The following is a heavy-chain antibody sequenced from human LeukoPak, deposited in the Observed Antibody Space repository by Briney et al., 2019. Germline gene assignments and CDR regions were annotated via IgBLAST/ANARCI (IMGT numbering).Heavy chain of an antibody. V-gene: IGHV1-2*02. CDR1: GGTFSSYA. CDR3: ARDTRVYGSGSYYY. D-gene: IGHD3-10*01. Sequence: ASVKVSCKASGGTFSSYAISWVRQAPGQGLEWMGWINPNSGGTNYAQKFQGRVTMTRDTSISTAYMELSRLRSDDTAVYYCARDTRVYGSGSYYYWGQGTLVTASS. J-gene: IGHJ4*02. CDR2: INPNSGGT.